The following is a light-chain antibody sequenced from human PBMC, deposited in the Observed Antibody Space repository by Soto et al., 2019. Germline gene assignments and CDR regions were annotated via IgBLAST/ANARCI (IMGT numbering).Light chain of an antibody. CDR3: SSYSSGYTV. J-gene: IGLJ7*01. CDR1: SSDIGSYNY. Sequence: QSALTQPASESGSPGQSITISCTGTSSDIGSYNYVSWYQRHPGRAPKLLIYDVSYRPSGISDRFSGSKSGYTASLTISGLQTEDEADYYCSSYSSGYTVFGGGTQLTVL. CDR2: DVS. V-gene: IGLV2-14*03.